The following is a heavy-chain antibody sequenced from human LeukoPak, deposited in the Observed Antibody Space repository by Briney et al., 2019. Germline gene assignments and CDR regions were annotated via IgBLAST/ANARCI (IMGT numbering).Heavy chain of an antibody. CDR1: GYTFSNYY. V-gene: IGHV1-46*01. CDR3: ARWLFVDYRFDY. Sequence: GASVKVSCKAPGYTFSNYYMHWVRQAPGQGAEGMGIINLSGGSTSNAQKFQGRVTMTRDTSTSTGYMELSSLRSEDPAVYYCARWLFVDYRFDYWGQGTLVTVSP. D-gene: IGHD4-11*01. CDR2: INLSGGST. J-gene: IGHJ4*02.